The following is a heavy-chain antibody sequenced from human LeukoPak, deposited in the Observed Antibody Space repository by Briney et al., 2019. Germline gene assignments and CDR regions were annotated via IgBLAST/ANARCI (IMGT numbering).Heavy chain of an antibody. CDR2: ISGSGGGT. Sequence: GGSLRLSCAASGFSFSNYALTWVRQAPGKGLEWVSAISGSGGGTYYADSVKGRFTISRDNSKNTLYPQMNSLRVDDTAIYYCAREVKWELPDYWGQGTLVTVSS. CDR3: AREVKWELPDY. D-gene: IGHD1-26*01. J-gene: IGHJ4*02. CDR1: GFSFSNYA. V-gene: IGHV3-23*01.